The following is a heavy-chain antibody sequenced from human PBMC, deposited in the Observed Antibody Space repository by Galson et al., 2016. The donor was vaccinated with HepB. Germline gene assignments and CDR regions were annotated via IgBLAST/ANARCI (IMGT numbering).Heavy chain of an antibody. V-gene: IGHV3-30*18. Sequence: SLRLSCAASGFTFNNYAMHWVRQAPGKGLEWVAAISYDEGNKYYADSVKGLFTISRDNSKNTVYLQMNSLRGEDTAVYFCAKGLRGPDYWGQGTLVTVSS. CDR2: ISYDEGNK. CDR1: GFTFNNYA. D-gene: IGHD3-10*01. CDR3: AKGLRGPDY. J-gene: IGHJ4*02.